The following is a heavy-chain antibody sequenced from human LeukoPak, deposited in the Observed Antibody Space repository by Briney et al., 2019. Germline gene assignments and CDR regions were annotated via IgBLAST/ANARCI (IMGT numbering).Heavy chain of an antibody. D-gene: IGHD2-2*01. V-gene: IGHV3-64D*06. CDR2: ISSNGGST. J-gene: IGHJ4*02. CDR1: GFTFSSYA. Sequence: GGSLRLSCSASGFTFSSYAMHWVRQAPGKGLEYVSAISSNGGSTYYADSVKGRFTISRDNSKNTLYLQMSSLRAEDTAVYYCTLGLGYCSSTSCPFDYWGQGTLVTVSS. CDR3: TLGLGYCSSTSCPFDY.